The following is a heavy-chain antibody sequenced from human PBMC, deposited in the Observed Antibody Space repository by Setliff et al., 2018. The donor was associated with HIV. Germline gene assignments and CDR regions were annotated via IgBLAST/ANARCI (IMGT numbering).Heavy chain of an antibody. V-gene: IGHV4-61*10. CDR2: IYYSGNT. D-gene: IGHD1-26*01. CDR3: ARHRDGGTYPLDY. J-gene: IGHJ4*02. CDR1: GGSIRNEDYF. Sequence: SETLSLTCTVSGGSIRNEDYFWSWIRQPAGKGLEWIGWIYYSGNTRYNPSLKSRVTISLDTSKNRFPLQLTSVTAADTAVYYCARHRDGGTYPLDYWGQGTLVTVSS.